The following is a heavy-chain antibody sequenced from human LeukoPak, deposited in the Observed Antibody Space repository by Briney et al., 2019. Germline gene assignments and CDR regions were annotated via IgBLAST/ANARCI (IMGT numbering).Heavy chain of an antibody. Sequence: SETLSLTCTVSGGSISSYYWSWIRQPPGKGLEWIGYIYYSGSTNYNPSLKSRVSISVDTSKNQFSLKLSSVTAADTAVYYCARELDDAFDMWGQGTMVTVSS. CDR3: ARELDDAFDM. CDR1: GGSISSYY. CDR2: IYYSGST. J-gene: IGHJ3*02. V-gene: IGHV4-59*12.